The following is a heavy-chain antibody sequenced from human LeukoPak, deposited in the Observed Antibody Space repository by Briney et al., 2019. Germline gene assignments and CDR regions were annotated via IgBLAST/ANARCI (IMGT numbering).Heavy chain of an antibody. Sequence: GGPLRLSCAASGFTFSSYAMHWVRQAPGKGLEWVAVISYDGSDRLYADSVKGRFTISRDNSKNTLYLQMNSLRAEDTAVYYCAKNYYDSSGYYYWFDYWGQGTLVTVSS. D-gene: IGHD3-22*01. J-gene: IGHJ4*02. CDR3: AKNYYDSSGYYYWFDY. CDR2: ISYDGSDR. CDR1: GFTFSSYA. V-gene: IGHV3-30-3*02.